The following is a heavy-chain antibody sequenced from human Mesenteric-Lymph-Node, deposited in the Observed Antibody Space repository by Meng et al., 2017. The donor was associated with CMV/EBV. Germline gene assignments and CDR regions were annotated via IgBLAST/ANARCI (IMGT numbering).Heavy chain of an antibody. CDR3: AAGGYQLLDNYGLDV. D-gene: IGHD2-2*01. CDR1: GGFISSDSYY. V-gene: IGHV4-39*07. Sequence: SETLSLTCTVSGGFISSDSYYWGWIRQPPGKGLEWIGSFYNSGSTYYNPSLKSRVTISVDTSRKRFFLRVTSVIAADTAVYYCAAGGYQLLDNYGLDVWGQGTTVTVSS. J-gene: IGHJ6*02. CDR2: FYNSGST.